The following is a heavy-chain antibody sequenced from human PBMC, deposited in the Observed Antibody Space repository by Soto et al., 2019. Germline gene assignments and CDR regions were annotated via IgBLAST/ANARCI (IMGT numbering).Heavy chain of an antibody. CDR3: ARDECSSTSCYVSGPYYMDV. D-gene: IGHD2-2*01. CDR2: ISAYNGNT. J-gene: IGHJ6*03. Sequence: ASVKVSCKASGYTFTSYGISWVRQAPGQGLEWMGWISAYNGNTNYAQKLQGRVTMTTDTSTSTAYMELRSLRSDDTAVYYCARDECSSTSCYVSGPYYMDVWGKGTTVTVSS. V-gene: IGHV1-18*01. CDR1: GYTFTSYG.